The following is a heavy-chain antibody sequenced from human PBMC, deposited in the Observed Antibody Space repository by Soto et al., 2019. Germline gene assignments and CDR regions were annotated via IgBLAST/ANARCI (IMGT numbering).Heavy chain of an antibody. CDR3: ASGVAATYYYYGMDV. CDR2: IYYSGST. J-gene: IGHJ6*02. Sequence: SETLSLTCTVSGGSISSYYWSWIRQPPGKGLEWIGYIYYSGSTNYNPSLKSRVTISVDTSKNQFSLKLSSVTAADTAVYYCASGVAATYYYYGMDVWGQGTTVTVSS. CDR1: GGSISSYY. V-gene: IGHV4-59*01. D-gene: IGHD2-15*01.